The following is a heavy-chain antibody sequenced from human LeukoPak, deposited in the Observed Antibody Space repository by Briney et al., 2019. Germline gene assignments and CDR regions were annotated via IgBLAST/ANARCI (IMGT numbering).Heavy chain of an antibody. J-gene: IGHJ6*02. D-gene: IGHD3-3*01. CDR2: ISAYNGNT. CDR3: ASKIGSGSYYDFWSGYSNRDPYYYYGMDV. CDR1: GYTFTSYG. Sequence: ASVKVSCKASGYTFTSYGISWVRQAPGQGLEWMGWISAYNGNTNYAQKLQGRVTMTTDTSTSTAYMELRSLRSDDTAVYYCASKIGSGSYYDFWSGYSNRDPYYYYGMDVWGQGTTVTVSS. V-gene: IGHV1-18*01.